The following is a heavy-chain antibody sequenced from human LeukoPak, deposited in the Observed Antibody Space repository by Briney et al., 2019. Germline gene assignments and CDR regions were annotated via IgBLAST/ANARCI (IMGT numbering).Heavy chain of an antibody. CDR1: GFTFDDYA. Sequence: GGSLRLSCAASGFTFDDYAMHWVRQVPGKGLEWVSLILGDGSSTNYADSVKGRFTISRDNSKNSLYLHMNSLRVEDTALYFCARDRYSSSWYTIDYWGQGTLVTVSS. J-gene: IGHJ4*02. CDR2: ILGDGSST. V-gene: IGHV3-43*02. CDR3: ARDRYSSSWYTIDY. D-gene: IGHD6-13*01.